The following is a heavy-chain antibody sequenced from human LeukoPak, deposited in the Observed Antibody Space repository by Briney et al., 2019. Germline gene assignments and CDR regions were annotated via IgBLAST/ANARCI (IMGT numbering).Heavy chain of an antibody. CDR2: IYSGGST. V-gene: IGHV3-53*01. D-gene: IGHD2-2*01. J-gene: IGHJ4*02. Sequence: GGSLRLSCAASGFTVSSNYMSWVRQAPGKGLEWVSVIYSGGSTYYADSVKGRFTISRGNSKNTLYLQMNSLRAEDTAVYYCAREVGDYYFDYWGQGTLVTVSS. CDR3: AREVGDYYFDY. CDR1: GFTVSSNY.